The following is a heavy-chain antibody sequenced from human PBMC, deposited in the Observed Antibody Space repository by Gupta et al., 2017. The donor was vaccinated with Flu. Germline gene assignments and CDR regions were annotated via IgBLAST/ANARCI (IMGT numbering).Heavy chain of an antibody. J-gene: IGHJ3*02. CDR3: ARDEVAGSTTYAFDM. Sequence: VAVIWYDGSNKYYADSVKGRFTISRDNSKNTLYVQMNSLRAEDTAVYYCARDEVAGSTTYAFDMWGQGTMVTVSS. V-gene: IGHV3-33*01. CDR2: IWYDGSNK. D-gene: IGHD1-26*01.